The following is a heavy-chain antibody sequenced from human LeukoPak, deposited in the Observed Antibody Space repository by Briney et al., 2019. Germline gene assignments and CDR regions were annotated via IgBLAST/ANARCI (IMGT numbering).Heavy chain of an antibody. CDR3: ARDMGLTDDAFDI. D-gene: IGHD3-9*01. V-gene: IGHV4-39*02. CDR1: GGSISSSDYY. J-gene: IGHJ3*02. Sequence: SETLSLTCTVSGGSISSSDYYWGWIRQPPGKGLEWIGSIYYSGSTYYNPSLKSRVTISVDTSKNQFSLKLSSVTAADTAVYYCARDMGLTDDAFDIWGQGTMVTVSS. CDR2: IYYSGST.